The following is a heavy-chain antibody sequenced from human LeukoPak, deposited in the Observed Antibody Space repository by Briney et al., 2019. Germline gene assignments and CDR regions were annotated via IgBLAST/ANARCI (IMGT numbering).Heavy chain of an antibody. CDR3: AKAAVVPAAHFDY. V-gene: IGHV3-23*01. J-gene: IGHJ4*02. Sequence: GSLRLSFAASGFTFSSYAMSWVRQAPGKGLGVVSAISGSGGSTYYADSVKGRFTISRDNSKNTLYLQMNSLRAEDTAVYYCAKAAVVPAAHFDYWGQGTLVTVSS. D-gene: IGHD2-2*01. CDR1: GFTFSSYA. CDR2: ISGSGGST.